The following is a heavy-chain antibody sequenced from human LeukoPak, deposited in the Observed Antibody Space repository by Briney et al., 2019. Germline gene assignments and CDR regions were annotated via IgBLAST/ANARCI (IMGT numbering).Heavy chain of an antibody. Sequence: GSSVKVSCKASGGTFSSYAISWVRQAPGQGLEWMGGIIPIFGTANYAQKFQGGVTITTDESTSTAYMELSGLRSEDTAVYYCARGWTTVTRGGSYYMDVWGKGTTVTVSS. CDR2: IIPIFGTA. CDR1: GGTFSSYA. V-gene: IGHV1-69*05. D-gene: IGHD4-17*01. J-gene: IGHJ6*03. CDR3: ARGWTTVTRGGSYYMDV.